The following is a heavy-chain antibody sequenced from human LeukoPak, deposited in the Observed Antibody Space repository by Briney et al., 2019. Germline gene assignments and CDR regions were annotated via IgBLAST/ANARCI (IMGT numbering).Heavy chain of an antibody. CDR1: GFTFSSYG. D-gene: IGHD3-10*01. Sequence: HPGGSLRLSCAASGFTFSSYGMHWVLQAPGKGLEWVAFIRYDGSDKYYADSVKGRFTISRDNSKSTLYLQMNSLRAEDTAAYYCANLPIRGSGSYYTDYWGQGTLVTVSS. CDR2: IRYDGSDK. J-gene: IGHJ4*02. CDR3: ANLPIRGSGSYYTDY. V-gene: IGHV3-30*02.